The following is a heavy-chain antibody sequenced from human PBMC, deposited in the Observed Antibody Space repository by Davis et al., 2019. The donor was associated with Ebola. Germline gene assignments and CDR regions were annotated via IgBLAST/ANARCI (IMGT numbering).Heavy chain of an antibody. D-gene: IGHD5-18*01. CDR2: IYHSGST. Sequence: MPGGSLRLSCAVSGGSISSSNWWSWVRQPPGKGLEWIGEIYHSGSTNYNPSLKSRVTISVDTSKNQFSLKLSSVTAADTAVYYCARGRRYSYGPPRYWGQGTLVTDSS. J-gene: IGHJ4*02. CDR1: GGSISSSNW. V-gene: IGHV4-4*02. CDR3: ARGRRYSYGPPRY.